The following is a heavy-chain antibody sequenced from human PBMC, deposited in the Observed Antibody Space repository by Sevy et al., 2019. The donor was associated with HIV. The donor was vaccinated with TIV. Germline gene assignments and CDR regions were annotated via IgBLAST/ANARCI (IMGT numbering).Heavy chain of an antibody. Sequence: GGSLRLSCAASGFTFSNYGIHWVRQAPGKGLEWLAFISFDGSDKYYADSVKGRFTISRDNAKESLYLQMSNLRVEDTGLYYCARRYFDLWGQGTLVTVSS. CDR1: GFTFSNYG. CDR2: ISFDGSDK. J-gene: IGHJ4*02. V-gene: IGHV3-30*03. CDR3: ARRYFDL.